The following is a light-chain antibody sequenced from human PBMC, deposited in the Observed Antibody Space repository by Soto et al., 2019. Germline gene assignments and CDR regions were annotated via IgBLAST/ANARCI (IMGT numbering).Light chain of an antibody. J-gene: IGLJ2*01. Sequence: QSAPTQPRSVSGSPGHSVTGSCTGTSSDIGGYNYVSWYQHHPGKAPKVIIYDVSKRPSGVPDRFSGSKSGNTASLTISGLQAEDETDYYCCSYAGTYTWVFGGGTKLTVL. CDR2: DVS. V-gene: IGLV2-11*01. CDR3: CSYAGTYTWV. CDR1: SSDIGGYNY.